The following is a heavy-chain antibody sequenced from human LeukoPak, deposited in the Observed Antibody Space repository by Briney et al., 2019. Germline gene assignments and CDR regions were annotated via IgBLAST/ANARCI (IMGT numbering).Heavy chain of an antibody. CDR1: GFTFSSYT. V-gene: IGHV3-30-3*01. D-gene: IGHD2-21*02. Sequence: HPGGSLRLSCAASGFTFSSYTMNWVRQAPGKGLEWVAVISYDGSDKYYADSVKGRFTISRDNSKNTLYLLMNSLRAEDTAVYYCARDGGSAYCGGDCGHVLHDYWGQGTLVTVSS. J-gene: IGHJ4*02. CDR2: ISYDGSDK. CDR3: ARDGGSAYCGGDCGHVLHDY.